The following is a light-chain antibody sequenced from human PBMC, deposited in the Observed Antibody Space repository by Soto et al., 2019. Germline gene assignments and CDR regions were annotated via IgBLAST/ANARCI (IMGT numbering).Light chain of an antibody. CDR2: GAS. CDR1: QSVSSN. J-gene: IGKJ4*01. V-gene: IGKV3-15*01. Sequence: EIVMTQSPATLSLSPVEIATLSCRASQSVSSNLAWYQQKPGQAPRLLIYGASTRATGIPARFSGSGSGTEFTLTISSLQSEDFAVYYCQQYNNWPPLTFGGGTKVEIK. CDR3: QQYNNWPPLT.